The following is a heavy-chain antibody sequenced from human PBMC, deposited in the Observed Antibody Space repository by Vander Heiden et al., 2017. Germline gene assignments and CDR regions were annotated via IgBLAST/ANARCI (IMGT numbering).Heavy chain of an antibody. Sequence: EVQLVVSGGGLVKPGGPPRLSCAASGFTSSNYSMNWVRQAPGKGLEWVSSISSSSSYIYYADSVKGRFTISRDNAKNSLYLQMNSLRAEDTAVYYCARDLELYGLFFPFDYWGQGTLVTVSS. V-gene: IGHV3-21*01. D-gene: IGHD3-10*01. CDR1: GFTSSNYS. J-gene: IGHJ4*02. CDR3: ARDLELYGLFFPFDY. CDR2: ISSSSSYI.